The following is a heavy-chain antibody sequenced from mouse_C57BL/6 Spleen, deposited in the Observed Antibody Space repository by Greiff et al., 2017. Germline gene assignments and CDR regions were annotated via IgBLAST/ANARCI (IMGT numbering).Heavy chain of an antibody. Sequence: VQLQQPGAELVMPGASVKLSCKASGYTFTSYWMPWVKQRPGQGLEWIGEIDPSDSYTNYNQKFKGKTTLTVDKSSSTAYMQLSSLTSEDSAVYDCAKGTAHASAFAYWGQGTLVTVSA. CDR3: AKGTAHASAFAY. D-gene: IGHD3-2*02. CDR1: GYTFTSYW. CDR2: IDPSDSYT. J-gene: IGHJ3*01. V-gene: IGHV1-69*01.